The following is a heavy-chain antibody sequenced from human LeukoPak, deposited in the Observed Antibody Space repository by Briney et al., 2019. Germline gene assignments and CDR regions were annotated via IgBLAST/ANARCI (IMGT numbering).Heavy chain of an antibody. CDR3: AKDSEDGYQRY. D-gene: IGHD5-24*01. V-gene: IGHV3-33*06. Sequence: GGSLRLSCAASGFTFSSYGMHWVRQAPGKGLEWVAVIWYDGSNKYYADSVKGRFTISRDNSKNTLYLQMNSLRAEDTAVYYCAKDSEDGYQRYWGQGTLVTVSS. CDR1: GFTFSSYG. J-gene: IGHJ4*02. CDR2: IWYDGSNK.